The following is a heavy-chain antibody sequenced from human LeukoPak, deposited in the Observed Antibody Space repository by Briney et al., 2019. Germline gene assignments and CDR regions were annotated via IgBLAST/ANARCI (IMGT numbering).Heavy chain of an antibody. Sequence: PGGSLRLSCAASGFTFSSYGMHWVRQAPGKGLEWVAFIRYDGSNKYYADSVKGRFTISRDNSKNTLYPQMNSLRAEDTAVYYCAKSGHYDSSGPLFDYWGQGTLVTVSS. CDR1: GFTFSSYG. CDR3: AKSGHYDSSGPLFDY. V-gene: IGHV3-30*02. CDR2: IRYDGSNK. J-gene: IGHJ4*02. D-gene: IGHD3-22*01.